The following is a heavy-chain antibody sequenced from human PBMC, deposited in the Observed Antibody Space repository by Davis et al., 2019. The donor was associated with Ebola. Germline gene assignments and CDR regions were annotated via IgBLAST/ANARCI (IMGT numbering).Heavy chain of an antibody. CDR2: ISAYNGNT. D-gene: IGHD1-7*01. CDR1: GYTFTGYY. CDR3: ARVRKAPRTPNWNYPVFDP. J-gene: IGHJ5*02. V-gene: IGHV1-18*04. Sequence: ASVKVSCKASGYTFTGYYMHWVRQAPGQGLEWMGWISAYNGNTNYAQKLQGRVTMTTDTSTSTAYMELRSLRSDDTAVYYCARVRKAPRTPNWNYPVFDPWGQGTLVTVSS.